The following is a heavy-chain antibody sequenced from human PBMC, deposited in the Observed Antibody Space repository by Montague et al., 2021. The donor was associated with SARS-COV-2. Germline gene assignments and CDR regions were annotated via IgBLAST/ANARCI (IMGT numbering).Heavy chain of an antibody. CDR1: SGSLSNYY. D-gene: IGHD2/OR15-2a*01. CDR3: ARNMAY. Sequence: SETLSLTCTVSSGSLSNYYWSWIRQSPYKGLEWIGYMYETGNMIYNPSLRSRVSISADTSKSQFSLRLTSATAADSARYYCARNMAYWGQGVLVTV. CDR2: MYETGNM. V-gene: IGHV4-4*09. J-gene: IGHJ4*02.